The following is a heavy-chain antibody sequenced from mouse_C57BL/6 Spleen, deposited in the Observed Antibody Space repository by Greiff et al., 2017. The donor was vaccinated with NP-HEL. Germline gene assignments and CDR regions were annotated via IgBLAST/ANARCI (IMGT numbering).Heavy chain of an antibody. D-gene: IGHD1-1*01. CDR3: ARYGGYYAMDY. CDR2: IDPSDSET. J-gene: IGHJ4*01. CDR1: GYTFTSYW. Sequence: QVQLQQPGAELVRPGSSVKLSCKASGYTFTSYWMHWVKQRPIQGLEWIGNIDPSDSETHYNQKFKDKATLTVDKSSSTAYMQLSSLTSEDSAVYYCARYGGYYAMDYWGQGTSVTVSS. V-gene: IGHV1-52*01.